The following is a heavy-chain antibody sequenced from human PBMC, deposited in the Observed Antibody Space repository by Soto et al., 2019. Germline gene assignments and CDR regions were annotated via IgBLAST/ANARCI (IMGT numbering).Heavy chain of an antibody. Sequence: ASVKVSCKASGCTFTSYGISWVRQAPGQGLEWMGWISAYNGNTNYAQKLQGRVTMTTDTSKNQFSLKLSSVTAADTAVYYCARNDPDAFDIWGQGTMVTVSS. CDR3: ARNDPDAFDI. CDR1: GCTFTSYG. V-gene: IGHV1-18*01. CDR2: ISAYNGNT. J-gene: IGHJ3*02.